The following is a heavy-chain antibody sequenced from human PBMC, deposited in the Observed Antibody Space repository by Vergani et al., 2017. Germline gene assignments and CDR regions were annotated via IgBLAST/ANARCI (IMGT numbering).Heavy chain of an antibody. Sequence: QVQLQESGPGLVKPSQTLSLTCTVSGGSISSGDYYWSWIRQPPGKGLEWIGYIYYSGSTYYNPSLKSRVTISVDTSKNQFSLKLSSVTAADTAVYYCARDGGTAMTPGNYYYCMDVWGQGTTVTVSS. CDR2: IYYSGST. J-gene: IGHJ6*02. D-gene: IGHD5-18*01. CDR3: ARDGGTAMTPGNYYYCMDV. V-gene: IGHV4-30-4*08. CDR1: GGSISSGDYY.